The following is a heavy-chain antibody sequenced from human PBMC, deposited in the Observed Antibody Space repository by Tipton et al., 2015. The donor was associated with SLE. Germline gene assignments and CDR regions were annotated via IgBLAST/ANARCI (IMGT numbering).Heavy chain of an antibody. D-gene: IGHD3-10*01. CDR1: GGSISSGSYY. CDR2: IYYSGST. V-gene: IGHV4-39*07. J-gene: IGHJ4*02. CDR3: ARQDGGLLWFAGYFDY. Sequence: TLSLTCTVSGGSISSGSYYWGWIRQPPGKGLEWIGSIYYSGSTYYNPSLKSRVTISVDTSKNQFSLKLSSVTAADTAVYYCARQDGGLLWFAGYFDYWGQGTLVTVSS.